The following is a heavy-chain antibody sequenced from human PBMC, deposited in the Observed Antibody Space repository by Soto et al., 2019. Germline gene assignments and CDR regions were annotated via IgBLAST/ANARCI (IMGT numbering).Heavy chain of an antibody. CDR3: ARIDKQQLVLDYYYYMDV. CDR1: GYTFTSYG. J-gene: IGHJ6*03. Sequence: ASVKVSCKASGYTFTSYGISWVRQAPGQGLEWMGWISAYNGNTNYAQKLQGRVTMTTDTSTSTAYMELRSLRSDDTAVYYCARIDKQQLVLDYYYYMDVWGKGTTVTVSS. D-gene: IGHD6-13*01. CDR2: ISAYNGNT. V-gene: IGHV1-18*01.